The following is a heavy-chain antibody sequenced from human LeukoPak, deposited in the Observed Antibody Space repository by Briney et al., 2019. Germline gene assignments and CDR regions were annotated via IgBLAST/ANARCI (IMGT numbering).Heavy chain of an antibody. V-gene: IGHV4-59*01. Sequence: SETLSLTCTVSGGSISSYYWSWLRQPPGKGLEWIGYIYYSGSTNYNPSLKSRVTISVDTSKNQFSLKLSSVTAADTAVYYCARDRMDKDGYNYLASDYWGQGTLVTVSS. CDR2: IYYSGST. D-gene: IGHD5-24*01. CDR3: ARDRMDKDGYNYLASDY. CDR1: GGSISSYY. J-gene: IGHJ4*02.